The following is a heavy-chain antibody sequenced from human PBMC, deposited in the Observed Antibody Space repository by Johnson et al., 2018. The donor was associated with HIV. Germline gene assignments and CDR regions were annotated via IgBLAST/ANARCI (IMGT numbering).Heavy chain of an antibody. Sequence: VQLVESGGGLVQPGGSLRLSCGASGFTFNDHWMQWVRQAPGKGLVWVSRINGDGSRTSYADSVKGGFNIARDNAKNTLFLEMKSLRAEDTAVYYCVRTSCTGARCLGYDPFDVWGQGTMVTVSS. CDR1: GFTFNDHW. J-gene: IGHJ3*01. V-gene: IGHV3-74*01. CDR3: VRTSCTGARCLGYDPFDV. CDR2: INGDGSRT. D-gene: IGHD3-16*01.